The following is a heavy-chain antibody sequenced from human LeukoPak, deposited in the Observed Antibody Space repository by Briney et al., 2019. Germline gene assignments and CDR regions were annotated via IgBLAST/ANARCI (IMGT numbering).Heavy chain of an antibody. CDR2: IIPIVGIA. D-gene: IGHD2-21*02. Sequence: SVKVSCKACGGTFSSYDISWVRQAPGQGLEWMGRIIPIVGIANYAQKFQGRVTITADKSTSTAYMELSSLRSEAAAVYCCARAPDTYCGGDCYLDAFDIWGQGTMVTVSS. CDR3: ARAPDTYCGGDCYLDAFDI. V-gene: IGHV1-69*04. CDR1: GGTFSSYD. J-gene: IGHJ3*02.